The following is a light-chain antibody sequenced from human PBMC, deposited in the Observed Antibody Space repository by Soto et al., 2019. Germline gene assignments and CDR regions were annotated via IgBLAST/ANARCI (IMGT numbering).Light chain of an antibody. CDR1: QSISDS. J-gene: IGKJ2*01. CDR3: HQYKSFPYT. V-gene: IGKV1-5*03. CDR2: KAS. Sequence: DIQMTQSPSTLSAFVGDRVTITCRASQSISDSLAWYQQKPGKAPTLLIYKASNLESGVPSRFSGSGSGTDFALTFSSLQPDDFATYYCHQYKSFPYTFGQGTKLDIQ.